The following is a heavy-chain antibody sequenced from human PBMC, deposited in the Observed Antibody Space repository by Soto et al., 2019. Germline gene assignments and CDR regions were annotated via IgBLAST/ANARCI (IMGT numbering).Heavy chain of an antibody. J-gene: IGHJ6*02. CDR1: GGSFSGYY. Sequence: PSETLSLSCAVYGGSFSGYYWSWIRQPPGKGLEWIGEINHSGSTNYNPSLKSRVTISVDTSKNQFSLKLSSVTAADTAVYYCARGDILTGPNYYYYYGMDVWGQGTKVT. D-gene: IGHD3-9*01. V-gene: IGHV4-34*01. CDR2: INHSGST. CDR3: ARGDILTGPNYYYYYGMDV.